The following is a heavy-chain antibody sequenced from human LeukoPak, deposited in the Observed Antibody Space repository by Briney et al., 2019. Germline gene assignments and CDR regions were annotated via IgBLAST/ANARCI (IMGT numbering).Heavy chain of an antibody. Sequence: GGFLRLSCAASGFTFSSYDMHWVRQAPGKGLEWVAFIRYDGSNKYYADSVKGRFTISRDNSKNTLYLQVNSLRPDDTAVYYCTRDLTGHYSIDYWGQGTLVTVSS. D-gene: IGHD3-22*01. CDR1: GFTFSSYD. V-gene: IGHV3-30*02. CDR2: IRYDGSNK. CDR3: TRDLTGHYSIDY. J-gene: IGHJ4*02.